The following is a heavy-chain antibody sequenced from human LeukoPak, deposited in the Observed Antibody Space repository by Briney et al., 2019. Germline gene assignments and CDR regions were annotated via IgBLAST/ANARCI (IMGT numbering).Heavy chain of an antibody. Sequence: ASVKVSCKASGGTFGSYAISWLRKAPGQGLEWMGRIIPIFGTANYAQKFQGRVTITTDESTSTAYMELSSLRSEDTAVYYCARDRGYGGNSGSDYWGQGTLVTVSS. CDR3: ARDRGYGGNSGSDY. V-gene: IGHV1-69*05. J-gene: IGHJ4*02. D-gene: IGHD4-23*01. CDR2: IIPIFGTA. CDR1: GGTFGSYA.